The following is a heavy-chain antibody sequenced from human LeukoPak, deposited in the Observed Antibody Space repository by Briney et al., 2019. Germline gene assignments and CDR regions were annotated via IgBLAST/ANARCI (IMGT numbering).Heavy chain of an antibody. J-gene: IGHJ6*02. D-gene: IGHD3-22*01. CDR3: ARDRAYYYDSSGYYGYYYYGMDV. V-gene: IGHV3-30-3*01. CDR1: GFTFSSYA. CDR2: ISYDGSNK. Sequence: PGGSLRLSCAASGFTFSSYAMHWVRQAPGKGLEWVAVISYDGSNKYYADSVKGRFTISRDNSKDTLYLQMNSLRAEDTAVYYCARDRAYYYDSSGYYGYYYYGMDVWGQGTTVTVSS.